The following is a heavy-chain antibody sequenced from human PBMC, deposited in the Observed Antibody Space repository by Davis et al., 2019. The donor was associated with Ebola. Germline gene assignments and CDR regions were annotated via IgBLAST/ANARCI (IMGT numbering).Heavy chain of an antibody. CDR1: GFTFSSYW. CDR2: IKQDGSEK. V-gene: IGHV3-7*01. Sequence: GESLKISCAASGFTFSSYWMSWVRQAPGKGLEWVANIKQDGSEKYYVDSVKGRFTISRDNAKNSLYLQMNSMRAEDTAVYYCARARLADYWGQGTLVTVSS. J-gene: IGHJ4*02. CDR3: ARARLADY.